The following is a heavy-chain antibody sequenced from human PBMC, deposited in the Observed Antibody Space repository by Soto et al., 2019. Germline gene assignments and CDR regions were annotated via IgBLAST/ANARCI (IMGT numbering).Heavy chain of an antibody. CDR3: ARVGLPWYFDL. V-gene: IGHV3-30-3*01. Sequence: QVQLVESGGGVVQPGRSLRLSCAASGFTFSSYAMHWVRQAPGKGLEWVAVISYDGSNKYYADSVKGRFTISRDNSKNTLYLQMNSLRAEDTAVYYCARVGLPWYFDLWGRGTLVTVSS. CDR2: ISYDGSNK. CDR1: GFTFSSYA. J-gene: IGHJ2*01. D-gene: IGHD1-7*01.